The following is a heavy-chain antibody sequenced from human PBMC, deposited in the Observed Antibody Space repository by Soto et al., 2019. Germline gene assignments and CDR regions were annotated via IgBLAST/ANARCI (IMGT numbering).Heavy chain of an antibody. D-gene: IGHD1-26*01. CDR1: WFTFSNYC. Sequence: PGGSLRLSCAAAWFTFSNYCMILVGQAPGKGLEWVANIKQDGSEKNYKDSVKGRLTISRDNAKNSLSLQMNSLRAEDTAVYYCARRATTSAGYFDLWGRGTLVTVSS. CDR2: IKQDGSEK. CDR3: ARRATTSAGYFDL. V-gene: IGHV3-7*01. J-gene: IGHJ2*01.